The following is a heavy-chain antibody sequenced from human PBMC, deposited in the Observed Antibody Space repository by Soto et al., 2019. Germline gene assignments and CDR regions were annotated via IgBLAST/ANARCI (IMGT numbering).Heavy chain of an antibody. CDR3: ASGGLYI. Sequence: EVQLVQSGGGLVQPGGSLRLSCAASGFTFSNYDMHGVRQTTGKGLEWVSGIGTVGDTYYSGSVKGRFSISRENAKNSFYLQMNSLRAEDTAVYYCASGGLYICGQGTLVTVSS. CDR1: GFTFSNYD. CDR2: IGTVGDT. D-gene: IGHD3-16*01. V-gene: IGHV3-13*01. J-gene: IGHJ4*02.